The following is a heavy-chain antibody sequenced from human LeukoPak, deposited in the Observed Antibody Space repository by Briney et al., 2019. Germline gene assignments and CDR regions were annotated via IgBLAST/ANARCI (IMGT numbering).Heavy chain of an antibody. CDR1: GGSFSGYY. CDR2: INHSGST. D-gene: IGHD6-13*01. J-gene: IGHJ6*03. V-gene: IGHV4-34*01. Sequence: SETLSLTCAVYGGSFSGYYWSWIRQPPGKGLEWIGEINHSGSTNYNPSLKSRVTISVDTSKNQFSLKLSSVTAADTAVYYCARVRSSSSWSRYYYYYYYMDVWGKGTTVTVSS. CDR3: ARVRSSSSWSRYYYYYYYMDV.